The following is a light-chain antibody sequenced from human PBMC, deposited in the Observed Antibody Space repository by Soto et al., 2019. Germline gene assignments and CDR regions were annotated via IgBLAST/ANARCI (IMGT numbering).Light chain of an antibody. Sequence: QSALTQPASVSGSPGQSITISCTGTSSDIGAYNYVSWYQQHPGKAPKLMIYDVNIRPSAVSNRFSGSKSGNTASLTISGLQAEDEADYYCTSWTTSTTMIFGGGTKLTVL. CDR1: SSDIGAYNY. CDR2: DVN. CDR3: TSWTTSTTMI. J-gene: IGLJ2*01. V-gene: IGLV2-14*03.